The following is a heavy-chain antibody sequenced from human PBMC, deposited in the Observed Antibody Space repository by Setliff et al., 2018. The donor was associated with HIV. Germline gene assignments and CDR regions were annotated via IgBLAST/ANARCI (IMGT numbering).Heavy chain of an antibody. J-gene: IGHJ4*02. CDR2: VSTTGST. CDR1: GDSISSGSYF. CDR3: AKGAGFYGDYTFDY. D-gene: IGHD4-17*01. V-gene: IGHV4-61*09. Sequence: SETLSLTCTVSGDSISSGSYFWIWIRQPAGKGLEWIGHVSTTGSTNYNPSLKSRVSISMDASKNKFSLKVTSVTSADTAVYYCAKGAGFYGDYTFDYWGQGNLVTVSS.